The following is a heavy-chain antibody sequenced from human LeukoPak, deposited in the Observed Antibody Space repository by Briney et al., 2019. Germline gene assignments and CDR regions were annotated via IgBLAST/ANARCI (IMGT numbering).Heavy chain of an antibody. V-gene: IGHV4-61*08. J-gene: IGHJ3*02. CDR1: GGSINSGGYY. D-gene: IGHD3-22*01. CDR3: ARALPDYYYDSSGYAFDI. Sequence: SETLSLTCTVSGGSINSGGYYWSWIRQHPGKGLEWIGYIYYSGSTNYNPSLKSRVTISVDTSKNQFSLKLSSVTAADTAVYYCARALPDYYYDSSGYAFDIWGQGTMVTVSS. CDR2: IYYSGST.